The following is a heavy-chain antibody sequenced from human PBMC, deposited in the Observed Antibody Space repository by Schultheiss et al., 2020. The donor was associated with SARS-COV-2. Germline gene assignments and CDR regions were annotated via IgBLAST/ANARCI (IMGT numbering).Heavy chain of an antibody. D-gene: IGHD1-26*01. V-gene: IGHV2-5*02. CDR3: AHRQVVGATYDF. CDR2: IYWDDDK. J-gene: IGHJ4*02. CDR1: GFSLSTHGEG. Sequence: SGPTLVKPTQTLTLTCTFSGFSLSTHGEGVGWIRQPPGKALEWLALIYWDDDKRYSPSLQSRLTITKDTSKNQVVLTMTNLGPVDTATYYCAHRQVVGATYDFWGQGTLVTRLL.